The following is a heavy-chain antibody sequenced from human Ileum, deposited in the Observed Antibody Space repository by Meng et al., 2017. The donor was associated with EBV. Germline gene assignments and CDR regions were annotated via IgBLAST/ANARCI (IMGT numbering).Heavy chain of an antibody. D-gene: IGHD5-18*01. J-gene: IGHJ4*02. Sequence: VQLQESGPGLVKPSGTLSLTCAVSGASITESNSWSWVRQPPGKGLEWIGEIYHSGGTNYNPSLKSRVTISVDKSKNQISLKLNSVTAADTAVYYCARWAFIYSYGFDHWGQGTLVTVSS. CDR1: GASITESNS. CDR3: ARWAFIYSYGFDH. CDR2: IYHSGGT. V-gene: IGHV4-4*02.